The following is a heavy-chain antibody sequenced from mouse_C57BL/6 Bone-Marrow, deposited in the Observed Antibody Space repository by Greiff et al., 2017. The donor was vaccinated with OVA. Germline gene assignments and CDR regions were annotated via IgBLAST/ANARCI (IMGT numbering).Heavy chain of an antibody. J-gene: IGHJ4*01. V-gene: IGHV1-64*01. Sequence: QVQLQQPGAELVKPGASVKLSCKASGYTFTSYWMHWVKQRPGQGLEWIGMIHTNSGSTNYNEKFKSKATLTVDKSSSTAYMQLSSLTSEDSAVYYCYGSSPYYAMDYWGQGTSVTVSS. CDR2: IHTNSGST. CDR3: YGSSPYYAMDY. CDR1: GYTFTSYW. D-gene: IGHD1-1*01.